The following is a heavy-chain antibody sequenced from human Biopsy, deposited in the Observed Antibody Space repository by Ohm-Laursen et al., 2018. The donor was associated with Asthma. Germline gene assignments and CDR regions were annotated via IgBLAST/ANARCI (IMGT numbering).Heavy chain of an antibody. CDR3: ARDPAVYYYFDY. D-gene: IGHD3-10*01. J-gene: IGHJ4*02. CDR2: ISPGAGST. CDR1: GFTFSSYG. Sequence: GSLRLSCTASGFTFSSYGMNWVRQAPGKGLQWVSSISPGAGSTYYADSVRGRFTISRDNSNTVFLQMNSLRAEDTAVYYCARDPAVYYYFDYWGQGTLVTVSS. V-gene: IGHV3-23*01.